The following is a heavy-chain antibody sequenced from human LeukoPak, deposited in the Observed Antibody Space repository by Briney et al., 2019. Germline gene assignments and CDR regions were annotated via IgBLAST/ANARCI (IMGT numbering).Heavy chain of an antibody. CDR2: INPSGGST. CDR1: GYTFTSYY. D-gene: IGHD3-22*01. V-gene: IGHV1-46*01. J-gene: IGHJ5*02. Sequence: VASVKVSCKASGYTFTSYYMHWVRQAPGQGLEWMGIINPSGGSTSYAQKFQGRVTMTRDTSTSTVYMELSSLRSEDTAVYYCARGVLYDSSVYSSSAWFDPWGQGTLVTVSS. CDR3: ARGVLYDSSVYSSSAWFDP.